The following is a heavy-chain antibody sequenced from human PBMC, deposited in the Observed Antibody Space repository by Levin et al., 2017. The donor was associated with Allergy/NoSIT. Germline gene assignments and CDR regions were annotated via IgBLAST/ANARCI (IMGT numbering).Heavy chain of an antibody. J-gene: IGHJ4*02. Sequence: GESLKISCAASGFTFSSYSMNWVRQAPGKGLEWVSSISSSSSYIYYADSVKGRFTISRDNAKNSLYLQMNSLRAEDTAVYYCARDDDFWSGYPVPDYWGQGTLVTVSS. CDR2: ISSSSSYI. D-gene: IGHD3-3*01. CDR3: ARDDDFWSGYPVPDY. V-gene: IGHV3-21*01. CDR1: GFTFSSYS.